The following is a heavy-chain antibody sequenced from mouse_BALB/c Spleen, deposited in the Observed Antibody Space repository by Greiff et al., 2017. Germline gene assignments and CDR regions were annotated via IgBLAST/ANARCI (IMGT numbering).Heavy chain of an antibody. CDR1: GYSFTSYW. V-gene: IGHV1S126*01. Sequence: QVQLQQSGPQLVRPGASVKISCKASGYSFTSYWMHWVKQRPGQGLEWIGMIDPSDSETRLNQKFKDKATLTVDKSSSTAYMQLSSPTSEDSAVYYCARDYYGRGGDYWGQGTTLTVSS. CDR2: IDPSDSET. CDR3: ARDYYGRGGDY. J-gene: IGHJ2*01. D-gene: IGHD1-1*01.